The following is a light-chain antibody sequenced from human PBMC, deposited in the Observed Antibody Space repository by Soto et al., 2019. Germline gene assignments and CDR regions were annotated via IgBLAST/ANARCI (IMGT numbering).Light chain of an antibody. CDR2: GAS. CDR3: QQYNNWPGT. V-gene: IGKV3-15*01. Sequence: EIVLTQSPGTLSLSPGERATLSCRASQSLGSSYLAWYQHKPGQAPRLLIYGASTRATGIPARFSGSGSGTEFTLTISSLQSEDFAVYYCQQYNNWPGTFGQGTKVDIK. CDR1: QSLGSSY. J-gene: IGKJ1*01.